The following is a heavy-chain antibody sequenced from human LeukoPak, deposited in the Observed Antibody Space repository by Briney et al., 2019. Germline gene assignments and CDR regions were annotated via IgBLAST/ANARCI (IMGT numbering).Heavy chain of an antibody. V-gene: IGHV3-9*01. CDR2: ISWNSGSI. CDR1: GFTFDDYA. Sequence: GGSLRLSCAASGFTFDDYAMHWVRQAPGKGLEWVSGISWNSGSIGYADSVKGRFTISRDNAKNSLYLQMNSLRAEDTALYYCAYGDFDYWGQGTLVTVSS. CDR3: AYGDFDY. J-gene: IGHJ4*02. D-gene: IGHD4-17*01.